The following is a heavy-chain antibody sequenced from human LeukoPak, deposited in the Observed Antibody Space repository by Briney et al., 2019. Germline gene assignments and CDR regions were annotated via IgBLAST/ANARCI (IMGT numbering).Heavy chain of an antibody. J-gene: IGHJ4*02. CDR2: ISSTGST. D-gene: IGHD3-10*01. V-gene: IGHV4-61*02. Sequence: SETLSLTCTVSGGSISSGGHYWSWIRQPAGKGLEYLGRISSTGSTNYNPSLRSRVTISADTSKNHFSLKLTSVTAADTAVYYCARDQTYSGSGIYTYFDYWGQGILVTVSS. CDR3: ARDQTYSGSGIYTYFDY. CDR1: GGSISSGGHY.